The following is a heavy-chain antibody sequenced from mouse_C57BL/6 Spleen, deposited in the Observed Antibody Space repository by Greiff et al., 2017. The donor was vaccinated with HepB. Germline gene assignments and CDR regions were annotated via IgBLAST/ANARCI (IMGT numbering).Heavy chain of an antibody. V-gene: IGHV1-53*01. Sequence: QVQLKQPGTELVKPGASVKLSCKASGYTFTSYWMHWVKQRPGQGLEWIGNINPSNGGTNYNEKFKSKATLTVDKSSSTAYMQLSSLTSEDSAVYYCARSAQATWAWFAYWGQGTLVTVSA. CDR2: INPSNGGT. D-gene: IGHD3-2*02. CDR1: GYTFTSYW. CDR3: ARSAQATWAWFAY. J-gene: IGHJ3*01.